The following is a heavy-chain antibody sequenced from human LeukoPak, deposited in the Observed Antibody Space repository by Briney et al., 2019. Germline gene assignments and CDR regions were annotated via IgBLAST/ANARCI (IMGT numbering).Heavy chain of an antibody. J-gene: IGHJ2*01. CDR2: ISYVGGYK. V-gene: IGHV3-30*03. Sequence: GGSLRLSCPASGFTLTSYAMHWVRQAAGKGLEWVTIISYVGGYKFYADSVKRRFTISRDNSKNTLYLQMNSLRPEDTAVYYGARRDLEGWYFDLWGRGTLVSVSS. CDR3: ARRDLEGWYFDL. CDR1: GFTLTSYA.